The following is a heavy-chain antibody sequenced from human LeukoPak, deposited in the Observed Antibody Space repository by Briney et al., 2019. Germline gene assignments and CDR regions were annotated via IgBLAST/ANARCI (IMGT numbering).Heavy chain of an antibody. CDR1: GYTFTGHY. D-gene: IGHD3-10*01. Sequence: ASVKVSCKASGYTFTGHYMHWVRQAPGQGLEWMGWINPNSGGTNYAQKFRGRVTMTRDTSISTAYMELGSLGSDDTAVYYCAIDGSTMVRGDEKDLDYWGQGTLVTVSS. CDR3: AIDGSTMVRGDEKDLDY. CDR2: INPNSGGT. J-gene: IGHJ4*02. V-gene: IGHV1-2*02.